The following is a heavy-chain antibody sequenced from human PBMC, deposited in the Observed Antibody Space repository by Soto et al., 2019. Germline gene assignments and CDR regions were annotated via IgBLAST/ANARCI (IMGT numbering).Heavy chain of an antibody. CDR3: ARLDHYYGMDV. J-gene: IGHJ6*02. D-gene: IGHD6-6*01. Sequence: QVQLVESGGGVVQPGRSLRLSCAASGFTFSSYGMHWVRQAPGKGLEWVAVIWYDGSNKYYADSVKGRFTISRDNSKNTLYLQMNSLRAEDTAVYYCARLDHYYGMDVWGQGTTVTVSS. CDR2: IWYDGSNK. V-gene: IGHV3-33*01. CDR1: GFTFSSYG.